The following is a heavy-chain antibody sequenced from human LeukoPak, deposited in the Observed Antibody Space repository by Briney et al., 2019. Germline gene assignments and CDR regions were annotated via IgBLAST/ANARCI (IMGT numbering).Heavy chain of an antibody. V-gene: IGHV3-30*01. Sequence: QAGGSLRLSCAASGFTFSMYALHWVRQAPGKGLEWVAVISFDGSNADYADSVKGRFTISRDNSKNTLYLQMNSLRAEDTAVYYCARAFRPYDSSGYLPVQHWGQGTLVTVSS. D-gene: IGHD3-22*01. CDR3: ARAFRPYDSSGYLPVQH. J-gene: IGHJ1*01. CDR2: ISFDGSNA. CDR1: GFTFSMYA.